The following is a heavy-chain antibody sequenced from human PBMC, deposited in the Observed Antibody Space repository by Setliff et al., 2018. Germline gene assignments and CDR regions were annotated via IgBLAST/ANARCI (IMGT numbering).Heavy chain of an antibody. CDR1: GGPIGSHN. Sequence: SETLSLTCTVSGGPIGSHNWIWVRQPAGKGLEWIGRIYTSGDTNYNPSLKSRVTMSVDTSKNQISLKLNSVTAADTAVYYCARDRVIVGAGRRGYYFDYWGQGTQVTVSS. CDR2: IYTSGDT. CDR3: ARDRVIVGAGRRGYYFDY. V-gene: IGHV4-4*07. J-gene: IGHJ4*02. D-gene: IGHD1-26*01.